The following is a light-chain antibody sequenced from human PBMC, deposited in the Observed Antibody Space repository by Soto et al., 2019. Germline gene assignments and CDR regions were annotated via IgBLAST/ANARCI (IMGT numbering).Light chain of an antibody. CDR1: SSDVGGYSY. CDR2: DVI. J-gene: IGLJ1*01. V-gene: IGLV2-11*01. CDR3: CSYAGSYTFV. Sequence: ALTQPRSVSGSPGQSVTISCSGTSSDVGGYSYVSWYQQRPGKAPKLMIYDVITRPSGVPDRFSGSKSGNTASLTISGLQAEDEADYFCCSYAGSYTFVFGTGTKVTVL.